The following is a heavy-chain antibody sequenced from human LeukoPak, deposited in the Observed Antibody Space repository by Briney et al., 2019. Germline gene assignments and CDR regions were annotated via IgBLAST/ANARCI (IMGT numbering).Heavy chain of an antibody. CDR1: GFTFSDYY. Sequence: GGSLRLSCAASGFTFSDYYMSWIRQAPGKGLEWVSYISSSGSTIYYADSVKGRSTISRDNAKNSLYLQMNSLRAEDTAVYYCARASITMVRGASMAHYYGMDVWGQGTTVTVSS. D-gene: IGHD3-10*01. CDR2: ISSSGSTI. J-gene: IGHJ6*02. CDR3: ARASITMVRGASMAHYYGMDV. V-gene: IGHV3-11*01.